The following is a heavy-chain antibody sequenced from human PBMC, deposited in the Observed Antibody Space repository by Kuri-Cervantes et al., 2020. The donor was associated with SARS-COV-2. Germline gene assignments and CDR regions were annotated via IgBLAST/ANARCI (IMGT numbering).Heavy chain of an antibody. CDR3: ASERGYSYGTFDY. CDR2: ISSSGSTI. CDR1: GFTFSDYY. V-gene: IGHV3-11*04. Sequence: GESLKISCAASGFTFSDYYMSWIRQAPGKGLEWVSYISSSGSTIYYADSVKGRFTISRDNAKNSLYLQMNSLRAEDTAVYYCASERGYSYGTFDYWGQGTLVTVSS. D-gene: IGHD5-18*01. J-gene: IGHJ4*02.